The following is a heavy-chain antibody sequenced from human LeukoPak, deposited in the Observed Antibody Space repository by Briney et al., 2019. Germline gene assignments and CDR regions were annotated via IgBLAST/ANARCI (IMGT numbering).Heavy chain of an antibody. V-gene: IGHV3-30*02. CDR1: GFTFSSYG. D-gene: IGHD3-10*01. CDR2: IRYDGSNK. J-gene: IGHJ6*03. Sequence: PGGSLRLSCAASGFTFSSYGMHWVRQAPGKGLEWVAFIRYDGSNKYYADSVKGRFTISRDNSKNTLYLQMNSLRAEDTAVYYCARGTTMVRGVKGYYYYYMDVWGKGTTVTISS. CDR3: ARGTTMVRGVKGYYYYYMDV.